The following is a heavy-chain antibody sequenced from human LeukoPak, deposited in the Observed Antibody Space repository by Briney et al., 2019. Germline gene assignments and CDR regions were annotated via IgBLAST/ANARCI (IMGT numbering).Heavy chain of an antibody. CDR2: IIPIFGTA. J-gene: IGHJ6*02. V-gene: IGHV1-69*13. CDR3: ASELATIPHYYYGMDV. Sequence: ASVKVSCKASGGTFSSYAISWVRQAPGQGLGWMGGIIPIFGTANYAQKFQGRVTITADESTSTAYMELSSLRSEDTAVYYCASELATIPHYYYGMDVWGQGTTVTVSS. CDR1: GGTFSSYA. D-gene: IGHD5-24*01.